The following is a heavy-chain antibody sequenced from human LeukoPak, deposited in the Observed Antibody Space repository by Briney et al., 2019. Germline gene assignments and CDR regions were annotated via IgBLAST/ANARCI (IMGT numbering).Heavy chain of an antibody. Sequence: ASVKVSCKASGYTFSNFDINWVRQASGQGPEWMGWMNPVTGNAGSAQKFQGRVTLTRDMSISTAYMELSSLTFDDTAFYYCARAPMGTAALYWGQGTLITVSS. CDR3: ARAPMGTAALY. J-gene: IGHJ4*02. CDR1: GYTFSNFD. D-gene: IGHD2-2*01. CDR2: MNPVTGNA. V-gene: IGHV1-8*01.